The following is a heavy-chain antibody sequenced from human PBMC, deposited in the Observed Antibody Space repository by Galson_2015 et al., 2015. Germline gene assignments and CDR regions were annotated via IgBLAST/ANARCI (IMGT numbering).Heavy chain of an antibody. CDR3: ARGEHPNGDFVSGYGMDV. CDR1: GFTLRSYE. CDR2: ISSGGRTI. J-gene: IGHJ6*02. Sequence: SLRLSCAASGFTLRSYEMNWVRQAPGKGLEWVSYISSGGRTIYYADSVKGRFTISRDNAKNSLYLQMNSLRAEDTAVYYCARGEHPNGDFVSGYGMDVWGQGTPVTVSS. D-gene: IGHD3-3*01. V-gene: IGHV3-48*03.